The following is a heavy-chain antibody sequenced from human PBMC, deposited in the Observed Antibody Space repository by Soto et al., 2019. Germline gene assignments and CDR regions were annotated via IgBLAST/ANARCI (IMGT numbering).Heavy chain of an antibody. V-gene: IGHV1-18*01. CDR3: AREASVLIPAAQPSRFDS. D-gene: IGHD2-2*01. J-gene: IGHJ4*02. CDR2: ISPYSGYT. Sequence: ASVKVSCKGFGYSFMKYGINWVRQAPGQGLEWVGWISPYSGYTHSAQKFHGRLTLTTDTAASTAYMELRILRSADTALYYCAREASVLIPAAQPSRFDSWGQGTLVTAPS. CDR1: GYSFMKYG.